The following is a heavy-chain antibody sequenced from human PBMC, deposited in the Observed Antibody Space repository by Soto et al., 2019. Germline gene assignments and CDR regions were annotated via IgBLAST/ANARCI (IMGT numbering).Heavy chain of an antibody. J-gene: IGHJ4*02. V-gene: IGHV1-18*01. Sequence: ASVKVSCKASGYRFIGYGMSWVRQAPGQGLEWMGWISAYNGNTNYAQKFQGRVIMTTDTSTSTAYMELRSLRSDDTAVYYCTKDGCGDPLEYWGQGTLVTVSS. CDR1: GYRFIGYG. D-gene: IGHD2-15*01. CDR3: TKDGCGDPLEY. CDR2: ISAYNGNT.